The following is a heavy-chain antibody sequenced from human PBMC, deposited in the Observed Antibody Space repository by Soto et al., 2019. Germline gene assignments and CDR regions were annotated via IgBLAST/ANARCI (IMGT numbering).Heavy chain of an antibody. V-gene: IGHV1-3*01. D-gene: IGHD3-10*01. J-gene: IGHJ5*02. Sequence: QVQLVQSGAEVKKPGASVKVSCKASGYTFTSYAMHWVRQAPGQRLEWMGWINAGNGNTKYSQKFQGRVTITRDTSASTAYMELSSLRSEDTAVYYCARHAVRGEAGQWFGELLYDPRNWFDPWGQGTLVTVSS. CDR1: GYTFTSYA. CDR2: INAGNGNT. CDR3: ARHAVRGEAGQWFGELLYDPRNWFDP.